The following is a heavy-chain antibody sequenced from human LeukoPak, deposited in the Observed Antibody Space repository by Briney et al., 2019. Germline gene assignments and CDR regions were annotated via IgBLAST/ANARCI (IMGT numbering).Heavy chain of an antibody. CDR2: MIGDASRI. CDR1: GFTFGNFW. CDR3: ARLFGGVTTYDY. J-gene: IGHJ4*02. V-gene: IGHV3-7*01. Sequence: GGSLRLSCAASGFTFGNFWMSWVRQAPGRGLQWVASMIGDASRIHYMDSVKGRFTISRDNARNSLYLEMNSLRVEDTAVYYCARLFGGVTTYDYWGQGALVTVSS. D-gene: IGHD2-8*02.